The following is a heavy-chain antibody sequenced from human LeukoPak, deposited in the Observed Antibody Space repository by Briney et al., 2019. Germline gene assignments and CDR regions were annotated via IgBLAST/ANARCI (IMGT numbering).Heavy chain of an antibody. CDR1: GGTFSSYA. CDR2: IIPIFGIA. V-gene: IGHV1-69*04. CDR3: ARDLTYYDSSGYPSYGMDV. D-gene: IGHD3-22*01. Sequence: SVKVSCKASGGTFSSYAISWVRQAPGQGLEWMGRIIPIFGIANYAQKFQGRVTITADKSTSTAYMELSSLRSEDTAVYYCARDLTYYDSSGYPSYGMDVWGQGTTVTVSS. J-gene: IGHJ6*02.